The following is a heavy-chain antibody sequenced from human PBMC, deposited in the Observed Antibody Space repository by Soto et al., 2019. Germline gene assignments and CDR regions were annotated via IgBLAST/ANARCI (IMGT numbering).Heavy chain of an antibody. CDR3: ARSIDP. CDR1: GGSISSGRHY. J-gene: IGHJ5*02. V-gene: IGHV4-31*03. Sequence: SETLSLTCNVSGGSISSGRHYWSWIRQHPGKGLEWIGYGYHDGNAYYNPSLKSRVTISVDTSKNQFSLKLSSVTAADTAVYYCARSIDPWGQGTRVTVSS. CDR2: GYHDGNA.